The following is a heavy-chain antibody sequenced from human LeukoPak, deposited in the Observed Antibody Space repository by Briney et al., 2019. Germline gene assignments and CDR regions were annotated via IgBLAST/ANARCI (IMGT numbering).Heavy chain of an antibody. J-gene: IGHJ4*02. CDR1: GFTFSSYW. CDR2: IKQDGSEK. D-gene: IGHD3-10*01. Sequence: PGGSLRLSCAASGFTFSSYWMSWVRQAPGKGLEWVANIKQDGSEKYYVDSVKGRFTMSRDNTEDSLYLQMNSLRADDTAMYYCARDPDHGALDYWGQGTLVTVSS. V-gene: IGHV3-7*01. CDR3: ARDPDHGALDY.